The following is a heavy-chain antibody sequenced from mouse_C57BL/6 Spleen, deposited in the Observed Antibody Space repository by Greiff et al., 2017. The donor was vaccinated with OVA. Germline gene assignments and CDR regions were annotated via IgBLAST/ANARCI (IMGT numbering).Heavy chain of an antibody. CDR2: FYPGSGSI. CDR3: ARHEDGSYGGYYFDY. CDR1: GYTFTSYW. D-gene: IGHD1-1*02. J-gene: IGHJ2*01. V-gene: IGHV1-62-2*01. Sequence: QVQLQQPGAELVKPGASVKLSCKASGYTFTSYWMHWVKQRSGQGLEWIGWFYPGSGSIKYNEKFKDKATLTADKSSSTVYMELSRLTSEDAAVYFCARHEDGSYGGYYFDYWGQGTTLTVSS.